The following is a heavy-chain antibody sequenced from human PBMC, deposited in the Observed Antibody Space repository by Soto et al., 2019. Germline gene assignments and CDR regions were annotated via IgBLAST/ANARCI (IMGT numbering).Heavy chain of an antibody. D-gene: IGHD1-26*01. J-gene: IGHJ3*02. CDR1: GGTFSSYA. V-gene: IGHV1-69*13. Sequence: SVKVSCKASGGTFSSYAISWVRQAPGQGLEWMGGIIPIFGTANYAQKFKGRVTITADESTSTAYMELSSLRSEDTAVYYCARDLLGWELRGAFDIWGQGTMVTVSS. CDR3: ARDLLGWELRGAFDI. CDR2: IIPIFGTA.